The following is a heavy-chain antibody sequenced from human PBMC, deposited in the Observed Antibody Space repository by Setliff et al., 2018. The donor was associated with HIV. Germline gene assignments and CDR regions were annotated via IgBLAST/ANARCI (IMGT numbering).Heavy chain of an antibody. D-gene: IGHD2-8*01. V-gene: IGHV4-4*08. Sequence: SETLSLTCTVSGDSISSYYWTWIRQPPGKGLEWIGYIFISGITNYNPSLTSRVTLSVDTSKNQFSLRVTSVTAADTAVYYCASKPLRFNGATHYVFDSWSQGALVTVSS. CDR3: ASKPLRFNGATHYVFDS. CDR2: IFISGIT. J-gene: IGHJ4*02. CDR1: GDSISSYY.